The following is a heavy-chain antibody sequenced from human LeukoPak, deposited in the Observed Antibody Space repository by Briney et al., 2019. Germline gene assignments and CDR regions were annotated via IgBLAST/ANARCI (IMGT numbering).Heavy chain of an antibody. CDR1: GFTFSSYS. CDR3: ARARDDYGGVFDY. V-gene: IGHV3-48*01. CDR2: ISSSSSTI. J-gene: IGHJ4*02. D-gene: IGHD4-23*01. Sequence: PGGSLRLSXAASGFTFSSYSMNWVRQAPGKGLEWVSYISSSSSTIYYADSVKGRFTISRDNAKNSLYLQMNSLRAEDTAVYCCARARDDYGGVFDYWGQGTLVTVSS.